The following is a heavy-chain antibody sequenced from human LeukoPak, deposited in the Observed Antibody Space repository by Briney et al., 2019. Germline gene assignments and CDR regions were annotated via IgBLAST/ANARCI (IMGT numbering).Heavy chain of an antibody. Sequence: GGSLRLSCAVSGFIFSNYNMNWVRQAPGKGLEWISYISSSSATIYYSDSVRGRFTISRDNAKNSLYLQMNSLRAEDTAVYYCARFPCRYSGYDSHWIDPWGQGTLVTVSS. V-gene: IGHV3-48*04. J-gene: IGHJ5*02. CDR3: ARFPCRYSGYDSHWIDP. CDR1: GFIFSNYN. CDR2: ISSSSATI. D-gene: IGHD5-12*01.